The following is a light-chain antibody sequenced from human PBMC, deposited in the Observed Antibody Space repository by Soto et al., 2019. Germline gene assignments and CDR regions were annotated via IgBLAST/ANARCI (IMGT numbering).Light chain of an antibody. CDR3: QHYNGH. Sequence: DIQMTQSPSILSASVGDGVTITCRASQSIGKWLAWYQQKPGKAPKVLIYDASTLESGVPSRFSGGRSGTEFTLSFSSLQPDHFATYYCQHYNGHFGGGTKVDIK. V-gene: IGKV1-5*01. J-gene: IGKJ4*01. CDR2: DAS. CDR1: QSIGKW.